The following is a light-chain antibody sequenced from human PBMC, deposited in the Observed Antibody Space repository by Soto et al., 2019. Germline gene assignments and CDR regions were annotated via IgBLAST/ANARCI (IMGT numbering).Light chain of an antibody. J-gene: IGKJ4*01. Sequence: DIQMTQSPSSLSASVGDRVTITCRASQSISKYVNWYQQKPGEAPKLLIYAAFSLQSEVPSRFSGSGSGTEFTLTISSLQPEDIATYFCQQSFSTLLTFGGGTTVEIK. CDR3: QQSFSTLLT. CDR2: AAF. CDR1: QSISKY. V-gene: IGKV1-39*01.